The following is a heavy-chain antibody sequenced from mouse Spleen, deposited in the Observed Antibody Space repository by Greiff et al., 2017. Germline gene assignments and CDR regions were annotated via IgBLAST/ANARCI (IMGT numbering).Heavy chain of an antibody. CDR1: GFTFSSYA. J-gene: IGHJ3*01. Sequence: EVKLVESGGGLVKPGGSLKLSCAASGFTFSSYAMSWVRQSPEKRLEWVAEISSGGSYTYYPDTVTGRFTISRDNAKNTLYLEMSSLRSEDTAMYYCARDRGDGYPGAYWGQGTLVTVSA. D-gene: IGHD2-3*01. CDR2: ISSGGSYT. CDR3: ARDRGDGYPGAY. V-gene: IGHV5-9-4*01.